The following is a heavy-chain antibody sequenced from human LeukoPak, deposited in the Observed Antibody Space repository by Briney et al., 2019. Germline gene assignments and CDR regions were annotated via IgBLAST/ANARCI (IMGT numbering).Heavy chain of an antibody. D-gene: IGHD3-16*01. Sequence: ESGPTLVNPTETLTLTCTFSGFSLSTSGVGMGWIRQPPGKALEWLALIYWDDDKRYSPSLKSRLTITKDTSKNQVVLTMTNMDPVDTATYYCAHRRGGFETRIFDYWGQGTLVTVSS. CDR2: IYWDDDK. CDR1: GFSLSTSGVG. J-gene: IGHJ4*02. V-gene: IGHV2-5*02. CDR3: AHRRGGFETRIFDY.